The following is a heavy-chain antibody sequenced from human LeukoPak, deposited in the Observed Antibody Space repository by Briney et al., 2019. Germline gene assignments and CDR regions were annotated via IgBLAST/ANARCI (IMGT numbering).Heavy chain of an antibody. J-gene: IGHJ4*02. Sequence: GGSLRLSCAASGFTFSSYAMSWVHQAPGKGLEWVSGITGSGGSTYYADSVKGRFTIFRDNSKNTLYLQMNSLRAEDTAVYYCASGGPIAVATPLDYWGQGTLVTVSS. CDR1: GFTFSSYA. D-gene: IGHD6-19*01. CDR2: ITGSGGST. CDR3: ASGGPIAVATPLDY. V-gene: IGHV3-23*01.